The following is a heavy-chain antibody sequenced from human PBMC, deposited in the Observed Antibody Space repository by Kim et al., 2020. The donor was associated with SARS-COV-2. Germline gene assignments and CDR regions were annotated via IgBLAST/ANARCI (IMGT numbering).Heavy chain of an antibody. V-gene: IGHV4-34*01. D-gene: IGHD3-10*01. Sequence: SETLSLTCAVYGGSFSGYYWSWIRQPPGKGLEWIGEINHSGSTNYNPALKSRVTISVDTYKNQFSLKLSSVTAADTSVYYCARGHPNVLLWFGGGNWFDPWGQGTLVTVSS. CDR2: INHSGST. CDR3: ARGHPNVLLWFGGGNWFDP. J-gene: IGHJ5*02. CDR1: GGSFSGYY.